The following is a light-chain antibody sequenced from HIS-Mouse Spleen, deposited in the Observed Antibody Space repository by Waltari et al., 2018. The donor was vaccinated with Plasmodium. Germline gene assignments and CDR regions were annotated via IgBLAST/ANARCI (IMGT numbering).Light chain of an antibody. J-gene: IGKJ2*01. CDR1: QGISSA. Sequence: AIQFTQSPSSLSATAGDSLSITCRASQGISSALAWYQQKPGKAPKLLIYDASSLESGVPSRFSGSGSGTDFTLTISSLQPEDFATYYCQQFNSYPYTFGQGTKLEIK. CDR2: DAS. V-gene: IGKV1-13*02. CDR3: QQFNSYPYT.